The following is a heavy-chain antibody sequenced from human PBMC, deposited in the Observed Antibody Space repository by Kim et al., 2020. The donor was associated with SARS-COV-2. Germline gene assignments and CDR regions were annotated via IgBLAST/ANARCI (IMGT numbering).Heavy chain of an antibody. CDR3: ARDNTAWSIDY. Sequence: ASVKVSCKASGYIFTSNKMQWVRQAPGQGLEWMGIITPIDGATSYTQKFQSRVTMTRDTSTSTVYMELSSLNPEDTAVYYCARDNTAWSIDYWGQGTLVTVSS. J-gene: IGHJ4*02. CDR1: GYIFTSNK. D-gene: IGHD2-21*02. CDR2: ITPIDGAT. V-gene: IGHV1-46*01.